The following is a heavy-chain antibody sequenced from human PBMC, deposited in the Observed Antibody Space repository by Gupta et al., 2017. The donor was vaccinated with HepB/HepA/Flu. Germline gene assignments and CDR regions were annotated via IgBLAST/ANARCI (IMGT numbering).Heavy chain of an antibody. CDR2: IYSGGTT. CDR1: GGSIISNTFY. V-gene: IGHV4-39*01. Sequence: QLQVQESGPGLVKPSETLSLTCTVSGGSIISNTFYWGWIRQPPGKSLEWVGTIYSGGTTYYNPSLQSRVTISVDTSKNKFSLKVTSVTAADTAVYYCARILQRPIVEWLPLGYFDYWGQGKLVTVSS. J-gene: IGHJ4*02. CDR3: ARILQRPIVEWLPLGYFDY. D-gene: IGHD3-3*01.